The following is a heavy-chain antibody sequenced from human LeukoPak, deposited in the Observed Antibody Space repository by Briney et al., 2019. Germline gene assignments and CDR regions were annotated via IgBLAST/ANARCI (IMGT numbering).Heavy chain of an antibody. CDR2: ISGSGGST. CDR3: AKARGMIVVVITD. V-gene: IGHV3-23*01. J-gene: IGHJ4*02. Sequence: GGSLRLSCAASGFTFSSYAMSWVRQAPGKGLEWVSAISGSGGSTYYADSVKGRFTISRDSSKNTLYLQMNSLRAEDTAVYYCAKARGMIVVVITDWGQGTLVTVSS. D-gene: IGHD3-22*01. CDR1: GFTFSSYA.